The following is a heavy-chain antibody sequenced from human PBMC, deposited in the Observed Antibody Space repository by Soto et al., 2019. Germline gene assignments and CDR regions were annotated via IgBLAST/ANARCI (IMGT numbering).Heavy chain of an antibody. V-gene: IGHV3-21*01. D-gene: IGHD4-17*01. CDR1: GFTFSSYS. Sequence: EVQLVESGGGLVKPGGSLRLSCAASGFTFSSYSMNWVRQAPGKGLEWVSSISSSSSYIYYADSVKGRFTISRDNAKNSLYLQMNSLRAEDTAVYYCARDPPPGDYGPGDSGIFDYWGQGTLVTVSS. CDR3: ARDPPPGDYGPGDSGIFDY. CDR2: ISSSSSYI. J-gene: IGHJ4*02.